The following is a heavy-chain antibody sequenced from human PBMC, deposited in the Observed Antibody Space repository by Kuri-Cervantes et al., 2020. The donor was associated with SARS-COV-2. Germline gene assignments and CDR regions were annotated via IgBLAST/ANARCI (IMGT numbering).Heavy chain of an antibody. V-gene: IGHV3-11*01. CDR1: GFSFNDQY. J-gene: IGHJ4*02. Sequence: GSLILSCAVSGFSFNDQYMSWIRQAPGKGLEWVSHINGDSTVIEYADSVKGRYIISRDNAKKSLYLQMNSLRAEDTAVYYCANDPNRIHYWGQGALVTVSS. CDR2: INGDSTVI. D-gene: IGHD2/OR15-2a*01. CDR3: ANDPNRIHY.